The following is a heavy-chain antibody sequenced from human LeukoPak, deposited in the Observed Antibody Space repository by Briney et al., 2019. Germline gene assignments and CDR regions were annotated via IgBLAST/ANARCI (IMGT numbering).Heavy chain of an antibody. J-gene: IGHJ4*02. D-gene: IGHD1-1*01. Sequence: GGSLRLSREASGLTFGDYWVTWVRQAPGKGLEWVSRLKSDGSSTKYADSVQGRFTVSRDDAKNTLYLQMTSVRVEDAAVYYCARTTMETQYFDRWGQGPLVTVSS. CDR2: LKSDGSST. CDR3: ARTTMETQYFDR. CDR1: GLTFGDYW. V-gene: IGHV3-74*03.